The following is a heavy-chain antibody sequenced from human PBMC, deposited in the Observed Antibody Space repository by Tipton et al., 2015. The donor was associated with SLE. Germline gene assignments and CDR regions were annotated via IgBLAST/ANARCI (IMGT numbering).Heavy chain of an antibody. CDR2: IFYSGST. J-gene: IGHJ4*02. D-gene: IGHD3-3*01. CDR1: VGPISSGEHY. V-gene: IGHV4-30-4*01. CDR3: ARHGGY. Sequence: TLSLTCTVSVGPISSGEHYWSWIRQPPGKGLEWIGYIFYSGSTYYNPSLKSRVTISVDTSKNQFSLKLNSVTAADTAVYYCARHGGYWGQGTLVTVSS.